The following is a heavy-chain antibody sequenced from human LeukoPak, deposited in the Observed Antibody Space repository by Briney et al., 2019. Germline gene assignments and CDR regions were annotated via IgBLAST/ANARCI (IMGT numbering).Heavy chain of an antibody. J-gene: IGHJ5*02. V-gene: IGHV4-59*01. CDR1: GGSINNYY. CDR3: ATLTGYSSESWFDP. CDR2: IYCSGST. D-gene: IGHD3-9*01. Sequence: PSETLSLTCTVSGGSINNYYWSWLRQPPGQALEWIGYIYCSGSTNYNPSLKSRVTISGDTSKNQFSLKPTSVTAADTAVYYCATLTGYSSESWFDPWGQGILVTVSS.